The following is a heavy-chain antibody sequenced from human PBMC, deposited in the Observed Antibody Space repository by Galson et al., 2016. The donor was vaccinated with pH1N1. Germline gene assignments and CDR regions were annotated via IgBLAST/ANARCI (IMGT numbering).Heavy chain of an antibody. D-gene: IGHD2-15*01. CDR3: ARGDFVLGEGWYNGLDV. CDR1: GDSISSFY. CDR2: IYHSSHSGST. J-gene: IGHJ6*02. V-gene: IGHV4-59*01. Sequence: ETLSLTCTVSGDSISSFYWNWIRQSPGRGLEWIGYIYHSSHSGSTKYNPYLKSRVTMSVDTSKSHFSLNLSSVTAADTAVYYCARGDFVLGEGWYNGLDVWGQGTPVSVSS.